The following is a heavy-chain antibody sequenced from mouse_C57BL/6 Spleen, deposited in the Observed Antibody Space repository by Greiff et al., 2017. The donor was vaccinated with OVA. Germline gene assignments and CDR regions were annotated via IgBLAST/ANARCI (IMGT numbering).Heavy chain of an antibody. CDR3: ARGTDYGSNLYWYFDV. CDR2: IYPGDGDT. Sequence: QVQLQQSGPELVKPGASVKISCKASGYAFSSSWMNWVKQRPGKGLEWIGRIYPGDGDTNYNGKFKGKATLTADKSSSTAYMQLSSLTSEDSAVYFCARGTDYGSNLYWYFDVWGTGTTVTVSS. J-gene: IGHJ1*03. D-gene: IGHD1-1*01. CDR1: GYAFSSSW. V-gene: IGHV1-82*01.